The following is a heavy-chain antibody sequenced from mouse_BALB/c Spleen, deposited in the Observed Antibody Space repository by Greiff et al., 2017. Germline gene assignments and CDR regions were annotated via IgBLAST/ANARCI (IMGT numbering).Heavy chain of an antibody. CDR3: ARAYYGSSYFDY. CDR1: GYSITSGYY. Sequence: EVHLVESGPGLVKPSQSLSLTCSVTGYSITSGYYWNWIRQFPGNKLEWMGYISYDGSNNYNPSLKNRISITRDTSKNQFFLKLNSVTTEDTATYYCARAYYGSSYFDYWGQGTTLTVSS. D-gene: IGHD1-1*01. J-gene: IGHJ2*01. V-gene: IGHV3-6*02. CDR2: ISYDGSN.